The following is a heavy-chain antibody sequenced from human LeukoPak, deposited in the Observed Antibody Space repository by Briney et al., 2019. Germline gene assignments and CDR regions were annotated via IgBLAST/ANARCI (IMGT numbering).Heavy chain of an antibody. V-gene: IGHV1-69*13. D-gene: IGHD4-17*01. CDR1: GGTFSSYA. Sequence: SVKVSCKASGGTFSSYAISWVRQAPGQGLEWMGGIIPIFGTANYAQKFQGRVTITADESTSTAYMELSSLRSEDTAVYYCARAPTDYGDYGWGLAGMDVWGQGTTVTVSS. J-gene: IGHJ6*02. CDR2: IIPIFGTA. CDR3: ARAPTDYGDYGWGLAGMDV.